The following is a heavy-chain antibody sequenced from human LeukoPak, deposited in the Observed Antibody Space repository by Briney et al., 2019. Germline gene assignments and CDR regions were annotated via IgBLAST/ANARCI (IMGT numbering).Heavy chain of an antibody. J-gene: IGHJ6*02. Sequence: SETLSLTCTVSGGSISSSSYYWGWIRQPPGKGLEWIGSVHYSGSTYYNPSLKSRVTISLDTSKNQFSLNLSSVTAADTAVYYCARGIGYGDYDYYYGMDVWGQGTTVTVSS. CDR1: GGSISSSSYY. CDR2: VHYSGST. CDR3: ARGIGYGDYDYYYGMDV. D-gene: IGHD4-17*01. V-gene: IGHV4-39*01.